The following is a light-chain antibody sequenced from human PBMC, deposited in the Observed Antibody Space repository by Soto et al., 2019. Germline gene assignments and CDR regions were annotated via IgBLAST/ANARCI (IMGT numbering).Light chain of an antibody. J-gene: IGKJ4*01. CDR1: QSVSSY. CDR3: QQYGSSPLT. Sequence: EIVLTQSPGTLSLSPGERATLSCRASQSVSSYLAWYQQKPGQAPRLLIYAASSRATGIPDRFSGSGSVTDFTLTISRLEPEDFAVYFCQQYGSSPLTFGGGTKVDIK. V-gene: IGKV3-20*01. CDR2: AAS.